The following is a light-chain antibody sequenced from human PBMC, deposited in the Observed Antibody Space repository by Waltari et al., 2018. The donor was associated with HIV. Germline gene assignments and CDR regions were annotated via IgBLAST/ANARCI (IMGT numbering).Light chain of an antibody. CDR3: ALWESSLHAHV. Sequence: QSVLTQPPSASGTPGQRLTISCIGSGSNFGTASVKWYQHLSGTAPKLLIHNNSPRPSGVPYRFSGSKSRTSASLAISGLQSDDEGDYYCALWESSLHAHVFGTGTKVTVL. V-gene: IGLV1-44*01. J-gene: IGLJ1*01. CDR1: GSNFGTAS. CDR2: NNS.